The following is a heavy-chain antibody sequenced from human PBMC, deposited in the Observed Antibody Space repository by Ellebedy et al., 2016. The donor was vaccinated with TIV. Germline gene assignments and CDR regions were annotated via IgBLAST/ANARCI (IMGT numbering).Heavy chain of an antibody. CDR1: GFTFGDYA. V-gene: IGHV3-49*03. CDR2: IRSKPHDGTT. CDR3: TRVGSGSYLGFDY. D-gene: IGHD1-26*01. Sequence: GESLKISCTTSGFTFGDYAMSWFRQAPGKGLEWVGFIRSKPHDGTTEYAASVKGRFTISRDDSKSIAYLQMNSLKTEDTAVYYCTRVGSGSYLGFDYWGQGTLVTVSS. J-gene: IGHJ4*02.